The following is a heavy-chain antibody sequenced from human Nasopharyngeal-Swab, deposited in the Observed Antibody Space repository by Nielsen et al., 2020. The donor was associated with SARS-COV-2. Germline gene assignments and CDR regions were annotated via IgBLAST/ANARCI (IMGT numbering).Heavy chain of an antibody. CDR3: AKDSVSSGWVDY. CDR2: IKQDGSEK. D-gene: IGHD6-19*01. V-gene: IGHV3-7*03. J-gene: IGHJ4*02. Sequence: GESLKISCAASGFTFSSYWMSWVRQAPGKGLEWVANIKQDGSEKYYVDSVKGRFTISRDNAKNSLYLQMNSLRTEDTALYYCAKDSVSSGWVDYWGQGTLVTVSS. CDR1: GFTFSSYW.